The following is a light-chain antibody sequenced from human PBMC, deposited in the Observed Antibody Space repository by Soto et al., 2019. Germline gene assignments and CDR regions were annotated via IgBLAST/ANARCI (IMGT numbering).Light chain of an antibody. Sequence: EIVLTQSPSILSLHPGERATLSCRASQSVGTSLVWYQQKPGQAPRLLVYGASSRATDIPDRFSGSGSGTDFTLTISRLEPEDFAVYSCQQYGASPLTFGGGTKVEIK. CDR3: QQYGASPLT. CDR1: QSVGTS. J-gene: IGKJ4*01. V-gene: IGKV3-20*01. CDR2: GAS.